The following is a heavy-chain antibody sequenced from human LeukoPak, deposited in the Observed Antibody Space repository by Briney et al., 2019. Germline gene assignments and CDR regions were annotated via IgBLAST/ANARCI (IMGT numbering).Heavy chain of an antibody. CDR1: GYTFTGYY. D-gene: IGHD6-13*01. V-gene: IGHV1-2*04. Sequence: ASVKVSCKASGYTFTGYYMHWVRQAPGQGLEWMGWINPNSGGINYAQKFQGWVTMTRDTSISAAYMELSRLTSNDTAVYYCARGLHSSSWYEDWFDPWGQGTLVTVSS. CDR3: ARGLHSSSWYEDWFDP. J-gene: IGHJ5*02. CDR2: INPNSGGI.